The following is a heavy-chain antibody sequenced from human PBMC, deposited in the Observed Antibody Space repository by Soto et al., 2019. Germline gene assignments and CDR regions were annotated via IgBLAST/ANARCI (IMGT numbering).Heavy chain of an antibody. J-gene: IGHJ5*02. CDR2: IIPIFGTA. Sequence: GASVKVSCKASGGTFSSYAISWVRQAPGQGLEWMGGIIPIFGTANYAQKFQDRVTITADESTSTAYMELSSLRSEDTAVYYCARDQIEGSVVPNRYNWFDPWGQGTLVTVSS. CDR1: GGTFSSYA. D-gene: IGHD2-21*01. V-gene: IGHV1-69*13. CDR3: ARDQIEGSVVPNRYNWFDP.